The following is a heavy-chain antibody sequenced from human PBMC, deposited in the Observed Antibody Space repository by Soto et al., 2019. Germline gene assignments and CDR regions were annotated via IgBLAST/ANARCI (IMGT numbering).Heavy chain of an antibody. CDR3: ARIPRRDGYNLYGMDV. J-gene: IGHJ6*02. V-gene: IGHV3-53*01. CDR1: GFTVSSTY. D-gene: IGHD5-12*01. Sequence: EVQLVESGGGLIQPGGSPRLSCAASGFTVSSTYMSWVRQAPGKGLEWVSVIYSGGNTYYGDSVKGRFSISRDNSKNTLYLQMNSLRAEDTAVYYCARIPRRDGYNLYGMDVWGQGTTVTVSS. CDR2: IYSGGNT.